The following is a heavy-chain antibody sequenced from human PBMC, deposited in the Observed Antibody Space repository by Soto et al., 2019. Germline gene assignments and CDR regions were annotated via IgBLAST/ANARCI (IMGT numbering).Heavy chain of an antibody. V-gene: IGHV1-18*04. CDR3: ARDKSAGRHYDSSGLDY. Sequence: GASVKVSCKASGYTFTSYGISWVRQAPGQGLEWMGWISAYNGNTNYAQKLQGRVTMTTDTSTSTAYMELRSLRSDDTAVYYCARDKSAGRHYDSSGLDYWGQGTLVTVSS. CDR1: GYTFTSYG. CDR2: ISAYNGNT. J-gene: IGHJ4*02. D-gene: IGHD3-22*01.